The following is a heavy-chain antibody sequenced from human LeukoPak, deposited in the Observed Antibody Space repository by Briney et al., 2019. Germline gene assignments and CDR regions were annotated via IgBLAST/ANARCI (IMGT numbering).Heavy chain of an antibody. CDR2: IWYDGSNK. Sequence: GRSLRLSCAASGFTFSSYGMHWVRQAPGKGLEWVAVIWYDGSNKYYADSVKGRFTISRDNSENTLYLQMNSLRAEDTAVYYCAKGDTAMVFWGQGTLVTVSS. J-gene: IGHJ4*02. CDR3: AKGDTAMVF. CDR1: GFTFSSYG. D-gene: IGHD5-18*01. V-gene: IGHV3-33*06.